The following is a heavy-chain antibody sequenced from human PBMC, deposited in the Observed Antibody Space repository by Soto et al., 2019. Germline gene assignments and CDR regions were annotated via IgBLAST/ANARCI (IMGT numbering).Heavy chain of an antibody. V-gene: IGHV1-24*01. Sequence: ASVKVSCKVSGYTLTELSMHWVRQAPGKGLEWMGGFDPEDGETIYAQRFQGRVTMTEDTSTDTAYMELSSLRSEDTAVYYCATDLLYSSSPAGYYYYGMDVWGQGITVTVSS. D-gene: IGHD6-6*01. CDR1: GYTLTELS. J-gene: IGHJ6*02. CDR2: FDPEDGET. CDR3: ATDLLYSSSPAGYYYYGMDV.